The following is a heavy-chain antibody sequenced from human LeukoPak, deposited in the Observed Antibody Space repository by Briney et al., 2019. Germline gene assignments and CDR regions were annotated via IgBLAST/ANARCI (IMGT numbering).Heavy chain of an antibody. CDR1: GFTLSNYE. V-gene: IGHV3-48*03. J-gene: IGHJ4*02. CDR2: ISSRGTAI. D-gene: IGHD7-27*01. Sequence: PGGSLRLSCAASGFTLSNYEMIWVRQAPGMGLEWVSYISSRGTAIYYADSVKGRFTISRDNAKNSLSLQMNSLRAEDTAVYYCANVLNWGGFDYWGQGTLVTVSS. CDR3: ANVLNWGGFDY.